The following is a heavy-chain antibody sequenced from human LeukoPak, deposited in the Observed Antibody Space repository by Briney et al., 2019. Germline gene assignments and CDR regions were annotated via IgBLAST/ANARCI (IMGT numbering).Heavy chain of an antibody. V-gene: IGHV4-59*08. Sequence: PSETLSLTCTVSGGSISSYYWSWIRQPPGKGLEWIGYIYYSGGTKYNPSLKSRVTISVDTSKNQFSLKLSSVTAADTAVYYCARHPEWEREAGSTWGQGTLVTVSS. J-gene: IGHJ5*02. CDR3: ARHPEWEREAGST. CDR2: IYYSGGT. CDR1: GGSISSYY. D-gene: IGHD3-10*01.